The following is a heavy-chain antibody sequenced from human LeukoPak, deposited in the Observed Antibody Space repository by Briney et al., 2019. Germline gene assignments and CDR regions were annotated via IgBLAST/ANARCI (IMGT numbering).Heavy chain of an antibody. CDR3: ARGYQGSGHFDY. CDR2: ICSGGST. D-gene: IGHD2-15*01. V-gene: IGHV3-53*01. J-gene: IGHJ4*02. Sequence: PGGSLRLSCAVSGFTVSSNYMSWVRQAPGKGLEWVSVICSGGSTYYADSVKGRFTISRDNSKNTLYLQMNSLRAEDTAVYYCARGYQGSGHFDYWGQGTLVTVSS. CDR1: GFTVSSNY.